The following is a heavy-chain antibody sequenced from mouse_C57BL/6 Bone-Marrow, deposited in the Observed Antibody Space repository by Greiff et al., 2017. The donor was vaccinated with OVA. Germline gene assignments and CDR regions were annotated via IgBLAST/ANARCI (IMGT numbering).Heavy chain of an antibody. J-gene: IGHJ3*01. Sequence: VQLQQPGAELVKPGASVKLSCKASGYTFTSYWMHWVKQRPGQGLEWIGMIHPNSGSTNYNEKFTSKATLTVDKSSSTAYMQLSSLTSEDSAVYDCARSYYYGSLAYWGQGTLVTVSA. CDR1: GYTFTSYW. V-gene: IGHV1-64*01. CDR2: IHPNSGST. CDR3: ARSYYYGSLAY. D-gene: IGHD1-1*01.